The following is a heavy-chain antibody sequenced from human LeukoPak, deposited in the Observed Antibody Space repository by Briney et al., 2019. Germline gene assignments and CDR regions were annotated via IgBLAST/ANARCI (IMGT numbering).Heavy chain of an antibody. CDR2: ISYDGSNK. J-gene: IGHJ4*02. D-gene: IGHD1-14*01. CDR1: GFTFSSYA. CDR3: AKRSGNNPLYYFDY. Sequence: GRSLRLSCAASGFTFSSYAMHWVRQAPGKGLEWVAVISYDGSNKYYADSVKGRFTISRDNSKNTLYLQMNSLRAEDTAVYYCAKRSGNNPLYYFDYWGQGTLVTVSS. V-gene: IGHV3-30*04.